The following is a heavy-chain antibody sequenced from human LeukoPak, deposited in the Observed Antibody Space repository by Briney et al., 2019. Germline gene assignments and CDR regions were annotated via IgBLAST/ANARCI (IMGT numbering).Heavy chain of an antibody. V-gene: IGHV4-34*01. CDR2: INHSGST. CDR3: ASYSSSYNYYYYYGMDV. J-gene: IGHJ6*02. D-gene: IGHD6-6*01. Sequence: SETLSLTCAVYGGSFSGYYWSWIRQPPGKGLEWIGEINHSGSTNYNPSLKSRVTISADTSKNQFSLKLSSVTAADTAVYYCASYSSSYNYYYYYGMDVWGQGTTVTVSS. CDR1: GGSFSGYY.